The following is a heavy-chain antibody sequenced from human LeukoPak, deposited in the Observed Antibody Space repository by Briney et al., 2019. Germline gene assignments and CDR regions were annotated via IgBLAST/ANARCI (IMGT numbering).Heavy chain of an antibody. CDR3: ARVDPYCSSTSCSFDY. J-gene: IGHJ4*02. Sequence: SETLSLTCTVSGGSISSGSYYWSWIRQPAGKGLEWIGRIYTSGSTNYNPSLKSRVTISVDTSKNQFSLKLSSVTAADTAVYYCARVDPYCSSTSCSFDYWGQGTLVIVSS. D-gene: IGHD2-2*01. V-gene: IGHV4-61*02. CDR1: GGSISSGSYY. CDR2: IYTSGST.